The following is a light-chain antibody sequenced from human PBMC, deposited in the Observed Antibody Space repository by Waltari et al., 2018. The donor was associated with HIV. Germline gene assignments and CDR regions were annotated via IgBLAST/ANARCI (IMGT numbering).Light chain of an antibody. CDR3: QQYYSTPIT. Sequence: DIVMTQSPDSLAVSLGERATINCKSSQSVLYSSDNKNYLVWYQQKPGQPPKLLIYWASTRESGCPDRFSGSGSGTYFTLTISSLQAEDVAVYYCQQYYSTPITFGQGTRLEIK. V-gene: IGKV4-1*01. J-gene: IGKJ5*01. CDR2: WAS. CDR1: QSVLYSSDNKNY.